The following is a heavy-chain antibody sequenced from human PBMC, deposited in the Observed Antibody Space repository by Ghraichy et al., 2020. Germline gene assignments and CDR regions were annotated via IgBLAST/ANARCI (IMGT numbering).Heavy chain of an antibody. CDR3: ARDLTAALHGYLFDY. CDR1: GFTFSSYS. J-gene: IGHJ4*02. V-gene: IGHV3-21*01. Sequence: GGSLRLSCAASGFTFSSYSMNWVRQAPGKGLEWVSSISSSSSYVYYADSVKGRFTISRDNAKNSLYLQMNSLRAEDTAVYYCARDLTAALHGYLFDYWGQGTLVTVSS. CDR2: ISSSSSYV. D-gene: IGHD5-24*01.